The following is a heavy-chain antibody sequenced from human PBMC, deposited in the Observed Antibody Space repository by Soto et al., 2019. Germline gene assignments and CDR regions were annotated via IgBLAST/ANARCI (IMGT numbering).Heavy chain of an antibody. CDR2: INYNGGRV. D-gene: IGHD5-12*01. CDR3: SKGRPRYSGLDTDFDA. V-gene: IGHV3-9*01. J-gene: IGHJ4*02. CDR1: GFTFDEHS. Sequence: EVRLVESGGGFVQPGRSLRLSCTVSGFTFDEHSMHWVRQAPGKGLEWVSGINYNGGRVAYVDSVRGRLTIARDNANNSLFLQMNSLRPEDTGLYFCSKGRPRYSGLDTDFDAWGQGTPVTVSS.